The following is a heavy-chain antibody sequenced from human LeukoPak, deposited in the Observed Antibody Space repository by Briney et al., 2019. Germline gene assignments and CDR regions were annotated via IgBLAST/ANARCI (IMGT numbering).Heavy chain of an antibody. CDR2: MNPNSGNT. CDR3: ARDPSLRWLQLQPTYYFDY. J-gene: IGHJ4*02. D-gene: IGHD5-24*01. V-gene: IGHV1-8*03. CDR1: GYTFTSYD. Sequence: ASVKVSCKASGYTFTSYDINWVRQATGQGLEWMGWMNPNSGNTGYAQKFQGRVTITRNTSISTAYMELSSLRSEDTAVYYCARDPSLRWLQLQPTYYFDYWGQGTLVTVSS.